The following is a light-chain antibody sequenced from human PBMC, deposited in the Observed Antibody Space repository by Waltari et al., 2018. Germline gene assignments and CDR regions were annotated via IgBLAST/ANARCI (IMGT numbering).Light chain of an antibody. J-gene: IGKJ4*01. CDR1: QSVRNF. CDR3: QQRNYWPLT. CDR2: DAS. V-gene: IGKV3-11*01. Sequence: EIVLTQSPATLSLSPGQRATLSCRASQSVRNFLAWYQQRPGQSPRLLMYDASNRATGLPARFSGSGFGTDFTLTISSLEPEDVALYYCQQRNYWPLTFGGGTRVEI.